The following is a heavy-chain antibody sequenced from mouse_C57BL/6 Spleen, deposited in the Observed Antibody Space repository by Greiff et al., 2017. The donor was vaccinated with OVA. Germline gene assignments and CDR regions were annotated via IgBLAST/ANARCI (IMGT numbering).Heavy chain of an antibody. CDR3: VRHKDYDYDWYFDV. CDR1: GFSFNTYA. V-gene: IGHV10-1*01. D-gene: IGHD2-4*01. Sequence: EVQLQESGGGLVQPKGSLKLSCAASGFSFNTYAMNWVRQAPGKGLEWVARIRSKSNNYATYYADSVKDRFTISRDDSESMLYLQMNNMKTEDTAMYYCVRHKDYDYDWYFDVWGTGTTVTVSS. J-gene: IGHJ1*03. CDR2: IRSKSNNYAT.